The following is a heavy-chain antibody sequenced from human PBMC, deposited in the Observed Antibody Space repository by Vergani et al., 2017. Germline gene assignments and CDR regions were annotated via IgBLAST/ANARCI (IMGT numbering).Heavy chain of an antibody. J-gene: IGHJ5*02. V-gene: IGHV3-23*01. CDR2: ISGSGGST. CDR1: GFTFSSYA. D-gene: IGHD3-16*01. Sequence: EVQLLESGGGVVQPGGSLRLSCAASGFTFSSYAMSWVRQAPGKGLEWVSAISGSGGSTYYADSVKGRFTISRNNSKNTLYLQMNSLRAEDTAVYYCAKDLGQRGWFDPWGQGTLVTVSS. CDR3: AKDLGQRGWFDP.